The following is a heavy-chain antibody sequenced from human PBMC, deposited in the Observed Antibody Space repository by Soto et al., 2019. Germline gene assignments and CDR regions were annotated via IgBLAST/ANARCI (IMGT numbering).Heavy chain of an antibody. CDR1: GFTFNNYN. D-gene: IGHD5-12*01. J-gene: IGHJ4*02. CDR2: ISTSSSAI. V-gene: IGHV3-21*01. Sequence: GGSLRLSCAASGFTFNNYNMNWVRQAPGKGLEWVSSISTSSSAIYYADSVKGRFTISRDNAKDSLYLKMNSLRTEDTAVYYCARGAVATTFDYWGQGTRVTVSS. CDR3: ARGAVATTFDY.